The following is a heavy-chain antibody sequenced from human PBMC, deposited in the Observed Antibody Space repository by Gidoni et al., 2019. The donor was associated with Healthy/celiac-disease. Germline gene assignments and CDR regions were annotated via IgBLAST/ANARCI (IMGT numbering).Heavy chain of an antibody. V-gene: IGHV4-59*01. Sequence: QVQLQESGPGLVKPSETLSLTCTVSGGSISSYYWSWIRQPPGKGLEWIGYIYYSGSTNYNPSLKSRVTISVDTSKNQFSLKLSSVTAADTAVYYCARAVSGPSGRIAASDYWGQGTLVTVSS. CDR3: ARAVSGPSGRIAASDY. CDR1: GGSISSYY. J-gene: IGHJ4*02. CDR2: IYYSGST. D-gene: IGHD6-13*01.